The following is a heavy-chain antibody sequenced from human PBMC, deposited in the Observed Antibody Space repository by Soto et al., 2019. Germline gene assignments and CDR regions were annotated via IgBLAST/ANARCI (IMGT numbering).Heavy chain of an antibody. CDR2: IYPGDSDT. Sequence: GESLKISCKGSGYSFTSYWIGWVRQMPGKGLEWMGIIYPGDSDTRYSPAFQGQVTISADKSISTAYLQWSSLKASDTAMYYCARQSSGGPDPGGLDPWGQGTLVTVSS. CDR1: GYSFTSYW. D-gene: IGHD1-26*01. V-gene: IGHV5-51*01. J-gene: IGHJ5*02. CDR3: ARQSSGGPDPGGLDP.